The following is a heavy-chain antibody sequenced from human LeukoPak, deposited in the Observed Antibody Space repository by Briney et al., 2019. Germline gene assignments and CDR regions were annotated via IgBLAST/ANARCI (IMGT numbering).Heavy chain of an antibody. D-gene: IGHD3-9*01. CDR3: AREVQYDILTGYYGFDP. CDR1: GGSISSGYYY. V-gene: IGHV4-61*02. CDR2: IHTSGST. Sequence: SETLSLTCTVSGGSISSGYYYWSWIRQPAGKGLEWIGRIHTSGSTNYNPSLKSRVTISVDTSKNQFSLKLSSVTAADTAVYYCAREVQYDILTGYYGFDPWGQGTLVTVSS. J-gene: IGHJ5*02.